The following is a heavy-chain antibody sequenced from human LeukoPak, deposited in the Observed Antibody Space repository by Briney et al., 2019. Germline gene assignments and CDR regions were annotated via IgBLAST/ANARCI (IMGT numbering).Heavy chain of an antibody. J-gene: IGHJ4*02. CDR3: ARARWSSTGWFLGY. CDR2: VNPQGSGT. D-gene: IGHD6-19*01. V-gene: IGHV3-74*01. Sequence: PGESLRLSCAASGFTFSSYWMHWVRQAPGKGLVWVSRVNPQGSGTSYTDSVKGRFTISRDNAKDALHLRMDNLRVEDTAVYYCARARWSSTGWFLGYWGQGTLVTVSP. CDR1: GFTFSSYW.